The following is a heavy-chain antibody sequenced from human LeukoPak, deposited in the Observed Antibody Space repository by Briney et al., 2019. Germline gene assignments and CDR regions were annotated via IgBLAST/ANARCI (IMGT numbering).Heavy chain of an antibody. CDR1: GFTFSTYG. Sequence: GGSLRLSCAASGFTFSTYGMHWVRQAPGKGLEWVAIIWNDGNNKYYADSVKGRFTISRDNSKNTLYLQMDSLRAEDTAVYYCARGFTIFGVVNDAFDIWGQGTMVTVSS. J-gene: IGHJ3*02. V-gene: IGHV3-33*01. CDR2: IWNDGNNK. CDR3: ARGFTIFGVVNDAFDI. D-gene: IGHD3-3*01.